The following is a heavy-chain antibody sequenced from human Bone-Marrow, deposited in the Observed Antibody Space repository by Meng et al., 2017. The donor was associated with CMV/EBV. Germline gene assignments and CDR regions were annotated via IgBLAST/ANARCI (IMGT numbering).Heavy chain of an antibody. V-gene: IGHV3-11*04. CDR1: GFTFSDYY. CDR3: ARPWGH. J-gene: IGHJ4*02. Sequence: GESLKISCAASGFTFSDYYMTWIRQAPGKGLEWVSYISGSGSDSTIYYADSVKGRFTISRDNAKNSLYLQMNSLRVEDTAVYYCARPWGHWGQGTLVTVSS. CDR2: ISGSGSDSTI. D-gene: IGHD7-27*01.